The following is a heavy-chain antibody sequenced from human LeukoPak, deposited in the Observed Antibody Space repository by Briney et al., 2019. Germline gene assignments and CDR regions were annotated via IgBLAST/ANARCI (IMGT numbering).Heavy chain of an antibody. V-gene: IGHV1-18*01. Sequence: ASVKVSCKASGYTFTTYGISWVRQAPGQGLEWMGWINPYNGDTNYAQKLQGRVTMTTETSTGTAYMELRSLRSDDTAVYYCARDREVVPAAMGSWGQGTLVTVSS. CDR3: ARDREVVPAAMGS. CDR1: GYTFTTYG. J-gene: IGHJ5*02. D-gene: IGHD2-2*01. CDR2: INPYNGDT.